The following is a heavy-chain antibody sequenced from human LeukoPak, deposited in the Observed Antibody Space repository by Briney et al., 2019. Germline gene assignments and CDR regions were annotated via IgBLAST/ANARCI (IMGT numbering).Heavy chain of an antibody. CDR1: GGSITNNHY. D-gene: IGHD3-10*02. Sequence: SETLSLTCAVSGGSITNNHYWTWVRQPPGRGLEWIADIFHSGIANYNPSLKSRVTISMDKSKNQFSLTLSSVSAADRAVYYCAGGGEAWELLGYWGEGTLVTVSS. CDR3: AGGGEAWELLGY. CDR2: IFHSGIA. V-gene: IGHV4-4*02. J-gene: IGHJ4*02.